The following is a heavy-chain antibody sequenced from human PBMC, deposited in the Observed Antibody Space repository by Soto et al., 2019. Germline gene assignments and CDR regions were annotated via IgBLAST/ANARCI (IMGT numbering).Heavy chain of an antibody. Sequence: GWSLRLSCLASGFSFNSFNMNWIRRAPGRGLEWVASVTVSGDNIYYGDSVQGRFTISRDNSKRSVFLDLNSLRVEDMAVYYCARDLGLLQSSFDYWGQGTLVTV. CDR2: VTVSGDNI. CDR3: ARDLGLLQSSFDY. V-gene: IGHV3-21*01. D-gene: IGHD1-1*01. CDR1: GFSFNSFN. J-gene: IGHJ4*02.